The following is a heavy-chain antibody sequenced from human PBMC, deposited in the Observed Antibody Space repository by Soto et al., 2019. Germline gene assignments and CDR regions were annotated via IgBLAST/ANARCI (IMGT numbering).Heavy chain of an antibody. Sequence: GGSLRLSCAASGFTFSSYAMNWVRQAPGKGLEWVSSINPSGGSTNYANSVKGRFTISRDNSKNTVSLQMDSLRAEDTAVYYCANVLGYWGQGTLVNVS. CDR2: INPSGGST. D-gene: IGHD3-16*01. J-gene: IGHJ4*02. CDR1: GFTFSSYA. V-gene: IGHV3-23*01. CDR3: ANVLGY.